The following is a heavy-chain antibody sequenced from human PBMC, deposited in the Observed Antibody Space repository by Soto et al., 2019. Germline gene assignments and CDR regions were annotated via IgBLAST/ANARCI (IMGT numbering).Heavy chain of an antibody. V-gene: IGHV6-1*01. CDR2: TYYSYKWYI. D-gene: IGHD6-13*01. J-gene: IGHJ6*02. CDR1: GASVYSNRAA. Sequence: SPTLSLTCGISGASVYSNRAAWTWIRQSPSIGLDWLSRTYYSYKWYIYYALSVKSRLTTDPDTCKIQFSLQLCAMAPKDSAVYYCSRGKAHAGYSSSWYWGDYYNCMYVWGQGTT. CDR3: SRGKAHAGYSSSWYWGDYYNCMYV.